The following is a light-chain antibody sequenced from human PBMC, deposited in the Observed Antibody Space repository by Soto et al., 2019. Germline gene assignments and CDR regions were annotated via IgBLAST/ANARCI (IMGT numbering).Light chain of an antibody. J-gene: IGLJ2*01. Sequence: QSALTQPASVSGSPGQSITISCTGTSSDVGGYNYVSWYQQHPGKAPKLMIYDVSNRPSGVSNRFSGSKSGNTASLTISGLQAEDEADYYCSSHTSSSHVVFGGGTKVTVL. V-gene: IGLV2-14*01. CDR3: SSHTSSSHVV. CDR2: DVS. CDR1: SSDVGGYNY.